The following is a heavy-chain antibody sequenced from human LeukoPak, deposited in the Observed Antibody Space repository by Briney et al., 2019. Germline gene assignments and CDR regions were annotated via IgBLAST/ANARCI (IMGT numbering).Heavy chain of an antibody. D-gene: IGHD2-8*01. J-gene: IGHJ4*02. CDR1: GYTFISYN. Sequence: GASVKVSCKASGYTFISYNINWLRQATRQGLEWMGWVNPRSGDAGYLQKFQGRLTITRDSSIDTAYMDLSGLNSEDTAVYYCARGVPLGYCTYGVCYPPYYFDYWGQGTLVTASS. V-gene: IGHV1-8*01. CDR2: VNPRSGDA. CDR3: ARGVPLGYCTYGVCYPPYYFDY.